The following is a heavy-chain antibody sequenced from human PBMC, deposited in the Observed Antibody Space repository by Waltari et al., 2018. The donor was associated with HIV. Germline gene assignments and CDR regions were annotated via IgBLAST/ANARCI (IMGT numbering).Heavy chain of an antibody. CDR2: INPNSGGT. Sequence: QVQLVQSGAEVTKPGASVKVSCQASGYTFTGYYTPWVRQAPGQGLEWMGWINPNSGGTNYAQNFQGRVTMTRDTSISTAYMELSRLRSDDTAVYYCATPSYDSSGYYSAGSEFDYWGQGTLVTVSS. CDR3: ATPSYDSSGYYSAGSEFDY. V-gene: IGHV1-2*02. D-gene: IGHD3-22*01. J-gene: IGHJ4*02. CDR1: GYTFTGYY.